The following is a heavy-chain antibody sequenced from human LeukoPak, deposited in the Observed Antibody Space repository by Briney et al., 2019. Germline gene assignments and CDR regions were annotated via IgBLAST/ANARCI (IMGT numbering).Heavy chain of an antibody. Sequence: GGSLRLSCAASGFTFASYAMTWVRQAPGRGLDYVSTINGGASTTYYADSVKGRFTISRDNSKNTLYLQMNSLRAEDTAVYYCAIGLINDWSALEYWGQGTLVTVSS. J-gene: IGHJ4*02. D-gene: IGHD3-9*01. V-gene: IGHV3-23*01. CDR1: GFTFASYA. CDR3: AIGLINDWSALEY. CDR2: INGGASTT.